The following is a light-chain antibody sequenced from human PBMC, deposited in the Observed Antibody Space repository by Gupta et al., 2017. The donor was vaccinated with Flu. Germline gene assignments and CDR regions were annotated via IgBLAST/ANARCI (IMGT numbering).Light chain of an antibody. CDR2: WAS. V-gene: IGKV4-1*01. Sequence: DVVMTQSPDSLAVSLGERATINCKSGQSVLYNDNNKNYLAWYQQKPGQPPKLLISWASTRESGVPDRFSGSGSGTDFTLTINSLQAEDVAVYYCQQDDDIPITFGQGTRLEIK. CDR3: QQDDDIPIT. CDR1: QSVLYNDNNKNY. J-gene: IGKJ5*01.